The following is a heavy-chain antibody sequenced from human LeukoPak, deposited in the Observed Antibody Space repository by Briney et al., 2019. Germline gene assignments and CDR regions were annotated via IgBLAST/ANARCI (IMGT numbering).Heavy chain of an antibody. CDR2: IYNDGSST. Sequence: GGSLSLSCAASGFTFSSNWMYWVRQAPGKGLVWVSRIYNDGSSTSNADSVKGRFTISRDNAKNTLYLQMNSLRAEDTAVYYCTREKFDPWGQGTLVTVSS. V-gene: IGHV3-74*01. CDR1: GFTFSSNW. J-gene: IGHJ5*02. CDR3: TREKFDP.